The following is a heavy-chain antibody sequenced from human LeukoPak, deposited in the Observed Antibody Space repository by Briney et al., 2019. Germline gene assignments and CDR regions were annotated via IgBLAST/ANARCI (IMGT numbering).Heavy chain of an antibody. CDR3: ARDIAAAGKKATHWFDP. CDR2: INYSGDT. J-gene: IGHJ5*02. V-gene: IGHV4-59*01. CDR1: GSSINNYY. Sequence: SETLSLTCTVSGSSINNYYWSWIRQPPGKGLEWIGYINYSGDTNSNPSLESRVTISVDTSKNQFSLKLSSVTAADTAVYYCARDIAAAGKKATHWFDPWGQGTLVTVSS. D-gene: IGHD6-13*01.